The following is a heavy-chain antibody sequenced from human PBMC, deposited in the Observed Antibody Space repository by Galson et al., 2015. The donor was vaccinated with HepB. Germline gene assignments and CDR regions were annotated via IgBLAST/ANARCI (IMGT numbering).Heavy chain of an antibody. D-gene: IGHD3-22*01. Sequence: SVKVSCKASGYTFTGYYMHWVWQAPGQGLEWMGRINPNSGGTKYAQIFQGWVTMTRDTSISTAYMELTTLRYDDTAVYYCARDEIGHYDGSGYERGNGMDVWGQGTTVTVSS. CDR3: ARDEIGHYDGSGYERGNGMDV. J-gene: IGHJ6*02. V-gene: IGHV1-2*04. CDR2: INPNSGGT. CDR1: GYTFTGYY.